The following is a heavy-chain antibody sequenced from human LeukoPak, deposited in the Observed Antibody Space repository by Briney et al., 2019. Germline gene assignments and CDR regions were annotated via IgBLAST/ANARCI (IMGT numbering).Heavy chain of an antibody. D-gene: IGHD1-26*01. J-gene: IGHJ5*02. CDR3: ARDPSPFYSGSYLGFDP. CDR1: GGSISSYY. V-gene: IGHV4-59*01. Sequence: KASETLSLTCTVSGGSISSYYWSWIRQPPGKGLEWIGYIYYSGNTNYNPSLKSRVTISVDTSKNQFSLKLSSVTAADTAVYYCARDPSPFYSGSYLGFDPWGQGTLVTVSS. CDR2: IYYSGNT.